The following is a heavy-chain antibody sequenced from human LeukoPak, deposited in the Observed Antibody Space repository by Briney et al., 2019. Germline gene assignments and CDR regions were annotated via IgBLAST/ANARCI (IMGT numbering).Heavy chain of an antibody. Sequence: PSETLSLTCTVSGGSLSSGEYYWSWIRQPPGKGLEWIGYIYYSGSTYHNPSLKSRVTVSVDTSKNQFSLKLSSVTAADTAVYYCASCWGWFDPWGQGTLVTVSS. CDR1: GGSLSSGEYY. J-gene: IGHJ5*02. CDR2: IYYSGST. D-gene: IGHD7-27*01. CDR3: ASCWGWFDP. V-gene: IGHV4-30-4*01.